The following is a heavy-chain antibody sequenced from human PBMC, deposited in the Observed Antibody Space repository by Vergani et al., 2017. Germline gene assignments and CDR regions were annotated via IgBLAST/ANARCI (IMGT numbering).Heavy chain of an antibody. CDR3: TIHYGFWSGYLTHVNY. V-gene: IGHV3-73*02. J-gene: IGHJ4*02. CDR1: GFTFSGSA. D-gene: IGHD3-3*01. Sequence: EVQLVESGGGLVQPGGSLKLSCAASGFTFSGSAMDWVRQAPGKGLEWVGRIRSKANSYATAYAASVKGRFTISRDDSKNTAYLQMNSLKTEGTAVYYCTIHYGFWSGYLTHVNYWGQGTLVTFSA. CDR2: IRSKANSYAT.